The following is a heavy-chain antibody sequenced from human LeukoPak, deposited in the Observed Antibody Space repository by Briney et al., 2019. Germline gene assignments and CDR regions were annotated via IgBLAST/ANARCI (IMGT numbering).Heavy chain of an antibody. CDR2: ISASGTTI. CDR3: AKDPYSSSSEGAFDY. CDR1: GFTFSDYY. D-gene: IGHD6-6*01. V-gene: IGHV3-11*01. J-gene: IGHJ4*02. Sequence: GGSLRLSCAASGFTFSDYYMTWIRQAPGKGLEWVSYISASGTTIYYADSLKGRFTISRDNAKNSLYLQMNSLRAEDTAVYYCAKDPYSSSSEGAFDYWGQGTLVTVSS.